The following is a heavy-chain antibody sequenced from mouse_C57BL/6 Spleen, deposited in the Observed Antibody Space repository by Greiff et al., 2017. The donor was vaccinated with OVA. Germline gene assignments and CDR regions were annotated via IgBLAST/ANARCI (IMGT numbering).Heavy chain of an antibody. CDR2: IRSKSNNYAT. CDR1: GFSFNTYA. V-gene: IGHV10-1*01. CDR3: VRDSPYAMDY. J-gene: IGHJ4*01. Sequence: EVQLVESGGGLVQPKGSLKLSCAASGFSFNTYAMNWVRQAPGKGLEWVARIRSKSNNYATYYADSVKDRFTISRDDSEIMLYLQMNNLKTEDTAMYYCVRDSPYAMDYWGQGTSVTVSS. D-gene: IGHD6-1*01.